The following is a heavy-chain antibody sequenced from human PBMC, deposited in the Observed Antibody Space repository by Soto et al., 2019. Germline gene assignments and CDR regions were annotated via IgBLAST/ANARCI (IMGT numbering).Heavy chain of an antibody. V-gene: IGHV1-8*01. CDR2: MNPNSGNT. Sequence: ASVKFSCTASGYPFTSYDLNWVRQATGQGLEWMGWMNPNSGNTGYAQKFQGRVTMTRNTSISTAYMELSSLRSEDTDVDYWARGYLGTTDYWAQGTLVTVSS. CDR3: ARGYLGTTDY. J-gene: IGHJ4*02. CDR1: GYPFTSYD. D-gene: IGHD1-7*01.